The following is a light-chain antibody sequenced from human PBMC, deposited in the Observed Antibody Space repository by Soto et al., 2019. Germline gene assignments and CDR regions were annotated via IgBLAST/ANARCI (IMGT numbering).Light chain of an antibody. V-gene: IGKV3-11*01. Sequence: EIVLTQSPATLSLSPGERTTLSCRASQSVSSYFAWYQQSPGQAPRLIIYHASNRATGIPARFSGSGSGTDFTLTISSLEPEDFAVYYCQQHSTWPWTFGQGTKVEIK. CDR2: HAS. J-gene: IGKJ1*01. CDR1: QSVSSY. CDR3: QQHSTWPWT.